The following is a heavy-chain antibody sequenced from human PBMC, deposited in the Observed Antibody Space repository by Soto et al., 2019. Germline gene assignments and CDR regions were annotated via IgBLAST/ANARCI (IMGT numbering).Heavy chain of an antibody. CDR2: TFYRSKWYN. CDR3: ARDVGTVMPFEY. CDR1: GDSVSSNSAA. V-gene: IGHV6-1*01. J-gene: IGHJ4*02. Sequence: SQTLSLTCAISGDSVSSNSAAWNWIRQSPSRGLERLGRTFYRSKWYNDYAISVKSRIDINPDTSKNQFSLQLNSVTPDDTAVYYCARDVGTVMPFEYWGQGTPVTVSS. D-gene: IGHD3-16*01.